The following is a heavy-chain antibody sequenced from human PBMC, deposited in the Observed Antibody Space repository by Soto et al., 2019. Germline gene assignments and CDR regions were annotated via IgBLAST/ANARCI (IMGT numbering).Heavy chain of an antibody. D-gene: IGHD2-2*01. CDR3: ARDHEIVVVPAAATPYYYGMDV. CDR2: ISAYNGNT. CDR1: GYTFTSYG. J-gene: IGHJ6*02. V-gene: IGHV1-18*04. Sequence: ASVKVSCKASGYTFTSYGISWVRQAPGQGLEWMGWISAYNGNTNYAQKLQGRVTMITDTSTSTAYMELRSLRSDDTAVYYCARDHEIVVVPAAATPYYYGMDVWGQGTTVTVS.